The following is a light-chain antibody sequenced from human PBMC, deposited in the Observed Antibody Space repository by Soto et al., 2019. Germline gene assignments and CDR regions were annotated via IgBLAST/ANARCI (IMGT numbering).Light chain of an antibody. V-gene: IGKV1-27*01. CDR2: SAS. CDR3: QKYDSAPRT. J-gene: IGKJ1*01. Sequence: DIQMTQSPSSLSASVGDSVTITCRASQGIKNYLVWYQQKPGKVPVLLIYSASTLKPGIPSRFSGSGAGTDFTLAISSLQPEDFATYYCQKYDSAPRTFGQGTKVDIK. CDR1: QGIKNY.